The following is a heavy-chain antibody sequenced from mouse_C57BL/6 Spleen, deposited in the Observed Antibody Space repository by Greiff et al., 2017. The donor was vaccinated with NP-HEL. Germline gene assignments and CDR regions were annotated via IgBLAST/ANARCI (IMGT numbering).Heavy chain of an antibody. V-gene: IGHV1-55*01. CDR3: ARYRYYDYDRGFAY. D-gene: IGHD2-4*01. J-gene: IGHJ3*01. Sequence: QVQLQQPGAELVKPGASVKMSCKASGYTFTSYWITWVKQRPGQGLEWIGDIYPGSGSTNYNEKFKSKATLTVDTSSSTAYMQLSSLTSEDSAVYYCARYRYYDYDRGFAYWGQRTLVTVSA. CDR2: IYPGSGST. CDR1: GYTFTSYW.